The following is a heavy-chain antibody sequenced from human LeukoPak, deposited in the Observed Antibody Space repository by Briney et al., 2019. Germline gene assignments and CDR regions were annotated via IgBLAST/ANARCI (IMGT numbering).Heavy chain of an antibody. CDR3: ARVVSGGLRYFDWL. Sequence: EASVKVSCKASRYTFTSHGILWVRQAPGQGLEWMGWISGYNGNTNYAQKFQDRLIMTTDTSTSTAYMELRSLRSDDTAVYYCARVVSGGLRYFDWLWGQGTLVTVSS. CDR2: ISGYNGNT. V-gene: IGHV1-18*01. D-gene: IGHD3-9*01. CDR1: RYTFTSHG. J-gene: IGHJ4*02.